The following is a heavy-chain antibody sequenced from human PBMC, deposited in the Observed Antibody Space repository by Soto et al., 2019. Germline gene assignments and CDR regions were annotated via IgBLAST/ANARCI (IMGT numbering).Heavy chain of an antibody. J-gene: IGHJ4*02. V-gene: IGHV4-34*01. Sequence: SETLSLTCVVYGESFSGSYWSWIRQPPGKGLEWIGEINHSGSTNYNPSLKSRVTISVDASKSQFSLKLNSVTAADTAVYYCARSGLSDYWGQGTLVTVSS. D-gene: IGHD5-12*01. CDR3: ARSGLSDY. CDR1: GESFSGSY. CDR2: INHSGST.